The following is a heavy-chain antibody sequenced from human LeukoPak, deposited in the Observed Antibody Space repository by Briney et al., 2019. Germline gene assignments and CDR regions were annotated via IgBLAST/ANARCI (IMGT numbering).Heavy chain of an antibody. CDR3: ARDTYYYDSSGYYPNWFDP. CDR2: IYTSGST. V-gene: IGHV4-4*07. Sequence: SETLSLTCTVSVGSISSYYWSWIRQPAGKGLEWSGRIYTSGSTNYNPSLKSRVTMSVDTSKNQFSLKLSSVTAADTAVYYCARDTYYYDSSGYYPNWFDPWGQGTLVTVSS. J-gene: IGHJ5*02. D-gene: IGHD3-22*01. CDR1: VGSISSYY.